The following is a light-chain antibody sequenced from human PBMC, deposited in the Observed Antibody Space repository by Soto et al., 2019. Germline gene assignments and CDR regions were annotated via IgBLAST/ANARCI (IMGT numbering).Light chain of an antibody. CDR2: EVS. CDR1: SSDIGSYNY. CDR3: SSYTTSSTIV. J-gene: IGLJ7*01. V-gene: IGLV2-14*01. Sequence: QSALTQAASVSGFPGQSITISCTGTSSDIGSYNYVSWFQQYPGKAPKVIISEVSNRPSGVSTRFSGSKSGITASLTISGLQAEDEADYYCSSYTTSSTIVFGGGTQLTV.